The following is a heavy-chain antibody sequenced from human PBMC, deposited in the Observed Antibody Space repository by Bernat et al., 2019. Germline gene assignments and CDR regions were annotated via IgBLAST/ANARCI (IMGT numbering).Heavy chain of an antibody. Sequence: EVQLVESGGGLVQPGGSLRLSCAASGFTSSSYELNWVRQAPEKGLEWISYISSSGSAIYYADSVKGRFTISRDNAKNSLYLRMNNLRAEDTAVYYCAREGSFDDFDYWGQGTLVTVSS. V-gene: IGHV3-48*03. J-gene: IGHJ4*02. CDR2: ISSSGSAI. CDR3: AREGSFDDFDY. CDR1: GFTSSSYE. D-gene: IGHD2-15*01.